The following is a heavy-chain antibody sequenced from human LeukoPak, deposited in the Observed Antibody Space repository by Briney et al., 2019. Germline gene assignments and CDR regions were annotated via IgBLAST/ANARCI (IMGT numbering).Heavy chain of an antibody. D-gene: IGHD3-10*01. Sequence: GGSLRLSCAASGFTFSSYWMSWVRQAPGKGLEWVANIKQDGSEKYYVDSVKGRFTISRDNARNSLYLQMNSLRAEDTAVYYCARHSYYYGSGSYADYWGQGTLVTVSS. CDR1: GFTFSSYW. V-gene: IGHV3-7*01. CDR2: IKQDGSEK. J-gene: IGHJ4*02. CDR3: ARHSYYYGSGSYADY.